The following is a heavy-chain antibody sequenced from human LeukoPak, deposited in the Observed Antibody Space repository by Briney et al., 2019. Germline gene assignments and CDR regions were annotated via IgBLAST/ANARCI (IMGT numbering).Heavy chain of an antibody. CDR1: GFTFSTYG. J-gene: IGHJ4*02. CDR3: ARGPSGYHNT. V-gene: IGHV3-30*03. D-gene: IGHD5-12*01. Sequence: GRSLRLSCAASGFTFSTYGMHWVRQAPGKGLEWVAVISYDGSNKYYADSVKGRFTISRDNSKNTLYLQMNSLRAEDTAVYYCARGPSGYHNTGGQGTLVTVSS. CDR2: ISYDGSNK.